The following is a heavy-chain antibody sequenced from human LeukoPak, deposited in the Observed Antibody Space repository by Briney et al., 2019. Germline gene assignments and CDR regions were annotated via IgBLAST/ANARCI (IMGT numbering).Heavy chain of an antibody. CDR3: ARDLFYQRYCSGGSRGVFDL. CDR2: ISSNGGST. V-gene: IGHV3-64*01. J-gene: IGHJ2*01. D-gene: IGHD2-15*01. CDR1: GFTFSSYA. Sequence: TGGSLRLSCAASGFTFSSYAMHWVRQAPGKGLEYVSAISSNGGSTYYANSVKGRFTISRDNSKNTLYLQMGSLRAEDMAVYYCARDLFYQRYCSGGSRGVFDLWGRGTLVTVSS.